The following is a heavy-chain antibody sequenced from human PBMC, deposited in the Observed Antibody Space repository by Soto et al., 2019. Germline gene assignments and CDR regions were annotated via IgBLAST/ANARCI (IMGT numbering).Heavy chain of an antibody. D-gene: IGHD3-10*01. CDR2: INPSGGST. CDR3: AIRYGSASYPPSYYYHYRDV. Sequence: ASVKVSCKASGYTFTSYYMHWVRQAPGQGLEWMGIINPSGGSTSYAQKFQGRVTMTRDTSTSTVYMELSSLRSEDTAVYYCAIRYGSASYPPSYYYHYRDVWRKGTRDPVS. CDR1: GYTFTSYY. V-gene: IGHV1-46*03. J-gene: IGHJ6*03.